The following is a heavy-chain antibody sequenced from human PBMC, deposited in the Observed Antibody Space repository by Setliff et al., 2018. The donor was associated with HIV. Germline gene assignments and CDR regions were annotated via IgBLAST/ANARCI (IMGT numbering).Heavy chain of an antibody. J-gene: IGHJ6*02. CDR3: ARDRPIVGARGGMDV. D-gene: IGHD1-26*01. CDR1: GYSISSGYY. Sequence: PSETLSLTCTVSGYSISSGYYWAWIRQPPGKGLEWIGYIYHAGNTYYNPSLKSRVTISVDTSKNQFSLKLSSVTAADTAVYYCARDRPIVGARGGMDVWGQGTTVTVSS. V-gene: IGHV4-38-2*02. CDR2: IYHAGNT.